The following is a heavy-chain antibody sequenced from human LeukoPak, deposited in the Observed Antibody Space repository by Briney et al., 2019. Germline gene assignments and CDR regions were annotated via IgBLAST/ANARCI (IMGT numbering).Heavy chain of an antibody. CDR3: AKDYCRGGNCPLPFFDS. D-gene: IGHD2-15*01. Sequence: GGSLRLSCAVSGSTLTEHAWSWVRQAPGEGLEWVSGIIDVGGTYYADSVKGRFTISSDSSKNTLYLQMNSLRAEDTATYYCAKDYCRGGNCPLPFFDSWGQGTLVTASS. CDR1: GSTLTEHA. CDR2: IIDVGGT. J-gene: IGHJ4*02. V-gene: IGHV3-23*01.